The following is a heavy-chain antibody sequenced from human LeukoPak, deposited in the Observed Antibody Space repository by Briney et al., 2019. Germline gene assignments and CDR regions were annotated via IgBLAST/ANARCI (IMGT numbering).Heavy chain of an antibody. CDR2: ISSSSSYI. CDR1: GFTFSSYS. V-gene: IGHV3-21*01. D-gene: IGHD6-19*01. J-gene: IGHJ4*02. CDR3: ARDQLAVAGSDY. Sequence: GGSLRLSCAASGFTFSSYSMNWVRQAPGKGLEWVSSISSSSSYIYYADSVKGRFTISRDSAKNSLYLQMNSLRAEDTAVYYCARDQLAVAGSDYWGQGALVTVSS.